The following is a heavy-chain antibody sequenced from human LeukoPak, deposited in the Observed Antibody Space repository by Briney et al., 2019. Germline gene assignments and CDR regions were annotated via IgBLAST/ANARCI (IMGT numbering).Heavy chain of an antibody. V-gene: IGHV3-33*01. Sequence: SGGSLRLSCAASGFTFSSYGMHWVRQAPGKGLEWVAVIWYDGSNKYYADSVKGRFTISRDNAYNSVYLQMNSLRPEDTAVYYCARDRIAAAGTDYDYWGQGVLVTVSS. CDR2: IWYDGSNK. CDR3: ARDRIAAAGTDYDY. J-gene: IGHJ4*02. CDR1: GFTFSSYG. D-gene: IGHD6-13*01.